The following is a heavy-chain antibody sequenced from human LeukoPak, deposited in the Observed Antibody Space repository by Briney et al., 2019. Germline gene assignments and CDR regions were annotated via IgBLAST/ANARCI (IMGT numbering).Heavy chain of an antibody. CDR2: IWYDGSNK. Sequence: PGGSLRLSCAASGFTFSSYAMSWVRQAPGKGLEWVAVIWYDGSNKYYADSVKGRFTISRDNSKNTLYLQMNSLRAEDTAVYYCARGGEQWLDLYYFDYWGQGTLVTVSS. CDR3: ARGGEQWLDLYYFDY. CDR1: GFTFSSYA. V-gene: IGHV3-33*08. D-gene: IGHD6-19*01. J-gene: IGHJ4*02.